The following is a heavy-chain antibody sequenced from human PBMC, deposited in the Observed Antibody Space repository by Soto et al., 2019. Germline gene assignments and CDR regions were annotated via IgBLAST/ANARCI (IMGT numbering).Heavy chain of an antibody. D-gene: IGHD6-13*01. V-gene: IGHV4-59*08. CDR2: IFYSGST. CDR1: GGSISSYY. CDR3: ARRYSGSSDY. J-gene: IGHJ4*02. Sequence: VQLQESGPGLVKPSETLSLTCTVSGGSISSYYWSWIRQPPGKGLEWIGYIFYSGSTNYNPSLKSRVTISVDTSKNQFSLKLSSVTAADTAVYYCARRYSGSSDYWGQGTLVTVSS.